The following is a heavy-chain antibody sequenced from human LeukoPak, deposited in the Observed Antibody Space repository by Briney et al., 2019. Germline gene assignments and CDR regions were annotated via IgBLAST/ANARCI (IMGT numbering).Heavy chain of an antibody. D-gene: IGHD3-16*01. J-gene: IGHJ4*02. V-gene: IGHV1-2*02. Sequence: ASVRVSCKSSGYTFTGHSMHWVRQRQAPGQGLEWIGWINPNNGYTNYARKLQGRVTMTRDTTIDTVYMELRSLTSDDKALYLCARDSTNTWWGGSDSWGQGTLVTVSS. CDR1: GYTFTGHS. CDR2: INPNNGYT. CDR3: ARDSTNTWWGGSDS.